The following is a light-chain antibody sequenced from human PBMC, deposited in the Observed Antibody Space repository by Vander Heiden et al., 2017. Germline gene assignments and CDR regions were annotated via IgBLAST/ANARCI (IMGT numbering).Light chain of an antibody. Sequence: ALQLTQSPSSLSASVGDRVTITCRASQGISSALAWYQQKPGKAPKLLIYDATSLESGVPSRFSGSGSGKDFTLTISSLQPEDFATYYCQPFNSYTGTFGGGTKVEIK. V-gene: IGKV1-13*02. J-gene: IGKJ4*01. CDR3: QPFNSYTGT. CDR2: DAT. CDR1: QGISSA.